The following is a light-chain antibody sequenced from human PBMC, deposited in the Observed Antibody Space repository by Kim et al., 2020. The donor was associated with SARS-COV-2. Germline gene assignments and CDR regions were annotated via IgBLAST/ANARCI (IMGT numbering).Light chain of an antibody. CDR3: QVWDSSTHVV. V-gene: IGLV3-9*01. Sequence: ALGQTARITGEGNNFRSESVHWYQQKSGQAPVMVMYKSNNRPSGIPERFSGSQSGNTATLTINRAQVGDEADYYCQVWDSSTHVVFGGGTKLTVL. CDR2: KSN. J-gene: IGLJ2*01. CDR1: NFRSES.